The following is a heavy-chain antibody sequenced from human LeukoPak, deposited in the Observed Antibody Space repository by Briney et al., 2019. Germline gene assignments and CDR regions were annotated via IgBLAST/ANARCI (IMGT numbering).Heavy chain of an antibody. CDR3: ARLAGSRPPWYLDL. V-gene: IGHV3-21*04. CDR2: IGPSGGSI. CDR1: GFTFTSYS. J-gene: IGHJ2*01. D-gene: IGHD6-19*01. Sequence: GGSLRLSCATYGFTFTSYSVNWVRQAPGKGLEWVSSIGPSGGSIFYADSLKGRISISRDNAQNSLHLQLSSLRADDSAVYYCARLAGSRPPWYLDLWGRGTLVTVSS.